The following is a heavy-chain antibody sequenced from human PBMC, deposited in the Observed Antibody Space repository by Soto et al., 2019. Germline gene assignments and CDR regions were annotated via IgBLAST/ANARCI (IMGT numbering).Heavy chain of an antibody. CDR2: IYPGDSDI. D-gene: IGHD6-25*01. CDR1: GYSFTSYW. V-gene: IGHV5-51*01. Sequence: LGESLKISCKGYGYSFTSYWIGWVRQMPGKGLEWMGIIYPGDSDIRYSPSFQGQVTISADKSISTAYLQWSSLKASDTAMYYCARQERPYYYYFGMDVWGQGTTVTVSS. CDR3: ARQERPYYYYFGMDV. J-gene: IGHJ6*02.